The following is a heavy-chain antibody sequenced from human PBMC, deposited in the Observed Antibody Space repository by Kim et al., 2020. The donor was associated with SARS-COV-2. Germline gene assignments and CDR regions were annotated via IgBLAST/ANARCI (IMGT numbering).Heavy chain of an antibody. CDR3: AKGGGGAPEY. CDR1: GFPFSSYA. CDR2: ITGSGSST. D-gene: IGHD1-26*01. J-gene: IGHJ4*02. Sequence: GGSLRLSCVASGFPFSSYAMTWVRQAPGKGLEWVSAITGSGSSTYYADSVKGRFTISKDNSKNTIYLQMNSLKGEDTAKYYCAKGGGGAPEYWGQGTLVTVSS. V-gene: IGHV3-23*01.